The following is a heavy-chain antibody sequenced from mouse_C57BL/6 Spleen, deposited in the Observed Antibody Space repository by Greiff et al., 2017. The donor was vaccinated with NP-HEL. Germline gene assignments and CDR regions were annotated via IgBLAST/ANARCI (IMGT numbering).Heavy chain of an antibody. CDR2: ISYDGSN. J-gene: IGHJ2*01. Sequence: EVKLQESGPGLVKPSQSLSLTCSVTGYSITSGYYWNWIRQFPGNKLEWMGYISYDGSNNYNPSLKNRISITRDTSKNQFFLKLNSVTTEDTATYYCARGDGNYLYYFDYWGQGTTLTVSS. CDR3: ARGDGNYLYYFDY. CDR1: GYSITSGYY. D-gene: IGHD2-1*01. V-gene: IGHV3-6*01.